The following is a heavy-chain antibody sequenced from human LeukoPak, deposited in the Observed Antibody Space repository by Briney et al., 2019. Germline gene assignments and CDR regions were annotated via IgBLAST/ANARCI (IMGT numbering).Heavy chain of an antibody. V-gene: IGHV3-23*01. J-gene: IGHJ4*02. Sequence: GGSLRLSCAASGFTFSSYAMSWVRQAPGKGLEWVSAISGSGDSTYYGDSVKGRFTISRDNSKNTLYLQMNSLRAEDTAVYYCAKDYCSGGSCPGYFDYWGQGTLVTVSS. CDR2: ISGSGDST. CDR1: GFTFSSYA. CDR3: AKDYCSGGSCPGYFDY. D-gene: IGHD2-15*01.